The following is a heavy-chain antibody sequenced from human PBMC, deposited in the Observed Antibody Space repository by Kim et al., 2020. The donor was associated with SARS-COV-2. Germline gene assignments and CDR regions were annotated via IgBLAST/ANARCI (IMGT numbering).Heavy chain of an antibody. V-gene: IGHV3-23*01. CDR3: AKDVDRDYGGSGVCDI. CDR1: GFTFSSFG. Sequence: GGSLRLSCAASGFTFSSFGMNWVCHAQGKGLEWVSGISGNGGSTDYADSAKGRFTISSDNTKNTLYLLMNSLRAEDKAVYYCAKDVDRDYGGSGVCDIWG. CDR2: ISGNGGST. J-gene: IGHJ3*02. D-gene: IGHD2-15*01.